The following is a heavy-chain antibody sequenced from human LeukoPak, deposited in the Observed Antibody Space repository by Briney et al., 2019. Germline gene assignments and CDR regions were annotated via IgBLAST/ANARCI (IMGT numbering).Heavy chain of an antibody. Sequence: GGSLRLSCAASGFTFSSYAMSWVRQAPGRGLEWVSSISISGGRTYYADSVKGRFTISRDNSKNTLFLQMNSLRAEDTAVYYCAKQESGGDFYFDYWGQGTLVTVSS. D-gene: IGHD2-21*02. CDR2: ISISGGRT. CDR1: GFTFSSYA. V-gene: IGHV3-23*01. J-gene: IGHJ4*02. CDR3: AKQESGGDFYFDY.